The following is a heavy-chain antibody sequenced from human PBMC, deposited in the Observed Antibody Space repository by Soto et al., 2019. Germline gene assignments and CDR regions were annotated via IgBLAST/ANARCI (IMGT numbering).Heavy chain of an antibody. Sequence: SETLSLTCTVSGASISNSYWIWIRQSPGKGLEWIGYLYYSGNTNYNPSLKSRVTMSVDTSKNHFSLEVKSVTTADTAVYFCARLHYYDSDGYYYVEAFDLWGPGTSVTVSS. CDR2: LYYSGNT. CDR1: GASISNSY. D-gene: IGHD3-22*01. V-gene: IGHV4-59*01. CDR3: ARLHYYDSDGYYYVEAFDL. J-gene: IGHJ3*01.